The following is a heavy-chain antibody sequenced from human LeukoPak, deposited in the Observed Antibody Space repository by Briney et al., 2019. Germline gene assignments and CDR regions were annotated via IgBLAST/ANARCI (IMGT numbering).Heavy chain of an antibody. CDR3: ARVVVQAARSFDP. CDR1: GGSISSGGYY. J-gene: IGHJ5*02. D-gene: IGHD2-2*01. V-gene: IGHV4-31*03. CDR2: IYYSGST. Sequence: SETLSLTCTVSGGSISSGGYYWSWIRQHPGEGLEWIGYIYYSGSTYYNPSLKSRVTISVDTSKNQFSLKLSSVTAADTAVYYCARVVVQAARSFDPWGQGTLVTVSS.